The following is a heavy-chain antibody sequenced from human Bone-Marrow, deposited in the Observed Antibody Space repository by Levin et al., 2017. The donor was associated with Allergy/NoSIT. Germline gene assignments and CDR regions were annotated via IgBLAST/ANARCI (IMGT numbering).Heavy chain of an antibody. CDR1: GFTFSSYG. CDR2: ISYDGSNK. Sequence: GGSLRLSCAASGFTFSSYGMHWVRQAPGKGLEWVAVISYDGSNKYYADSVKGRFTISRDNSKNTLYLQMNSLRAEDTAVYYCAKIPRGPNSGWYIGYYYYGMDVWGQGTTVTVSS. CDR3: AKIPRGPNSGWYIGYYYYGMDV. D-gene: IGHD6-19*01. V-gene: IGHV3-30*18. J-gene: IGHJ6*02.